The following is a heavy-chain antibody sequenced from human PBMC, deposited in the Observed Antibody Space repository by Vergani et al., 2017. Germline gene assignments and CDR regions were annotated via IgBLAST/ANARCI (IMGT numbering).Heavy chain of an antibody. V-gene: IGHV3-21*01. Sequence: EVQLVESGGGLVQPGGSLRLSCAASGFTFSSYSMNWVRQAPGKGLEWVSSISSSSSYIYYADSVKGRFTISRDNAKNSLYLQMNSLRAEDTAVYYCARAGEAYDFWSGYYFYYYGMDVWGQGTTVTVSS. CDR3: ARAGEAYDFWSGYYFYYYGMDV. J-gene: IGHJ6*02. CDR1: GFTFSSYS. CDR2: ISSSSSYI. D-gene: IGHD3-3*01.